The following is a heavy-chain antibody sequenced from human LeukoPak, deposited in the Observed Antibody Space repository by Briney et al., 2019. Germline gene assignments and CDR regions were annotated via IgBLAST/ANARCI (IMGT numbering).Heavy chain of an antibody. CDR2: INPNSGGT. D-gene: IGHD3-22*01. Sequence: ASVKVSCKASGYTFTGYYMHWVRQAPGQGLEWMGWINPNSGGTNYAQKFQGRVTMTRDTSISTAYMELSRPRSDDTAVYYCARDAHYYDSSGYYLYWGQGTLVTVSS. CDR3: ARDAHYYDSSGYYLY. J-gene: IGHJ4*02. CDR1: GYTFTGYY. V-gene: IGHV1-2*02.